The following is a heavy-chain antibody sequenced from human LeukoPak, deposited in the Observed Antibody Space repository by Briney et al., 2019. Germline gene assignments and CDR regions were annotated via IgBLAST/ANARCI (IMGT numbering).Heavy chain of an antibody. CDR1: GYTLTELS. V-gene: IGHV1-24*01. D-gene: IGHD1-1*01. Sequence: ASVKVSCKVSGYTLTELSMHWVRQAPGKGHEWMGGFDPEDGETIYAQKFQCRVTTTEDTSTDTAYMELSSLRSEDTAVYYCATNGDLRLEEGLGYYYYYMDVWGKGTTVTVSS. CDR3: ATNGDLRLEEGLGYYYYYMDV. J-gene: IGHJ6*03. CDR2: FDPEDGET.